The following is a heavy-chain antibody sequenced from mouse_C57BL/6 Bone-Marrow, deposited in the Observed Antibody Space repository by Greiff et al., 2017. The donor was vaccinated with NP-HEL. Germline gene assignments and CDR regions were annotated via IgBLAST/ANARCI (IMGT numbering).Heavy chain of an antibody. CDR3: ARVSYYGSIYYAMDY. D-gene: IGHD1-1*01. CDR2: ISYDGSN. J-gene: IGHJ4*01. Sequence: VQLNESGPGLVKPSQSLSLTCSVTGYSITSGYYWNWIRQFPGNKLEWMGYISYDGSNNYNPSLKNRISITRDTSKNQFFLKLNSVTTEDTATYYCARVSYYGSIYYAMDYWGQGTSVTVSS. V-gene: IGHV3-6*01. CDR1: GYSITSGYY.